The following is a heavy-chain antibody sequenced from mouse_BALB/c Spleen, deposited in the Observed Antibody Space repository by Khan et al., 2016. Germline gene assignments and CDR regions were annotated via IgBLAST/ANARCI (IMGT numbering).Heavy chain of an antibody. CDR2: INSNGGST. J-gene: IGHJ2*01. CDR3: AGENYRYYFDY. CDR1: GFTFSTYG. V-gene: IGHV5-6-3*01. Sequence: EVELVESGGGLVQPGGSLKLSCAASGFTFSTYGMSWVRQTPDKRLELVATINSNGGSTYYPDSVKGRFTISRDNAKNTLYLQMSSRKSEDTAMYYVAGENYRYYFDYGGQGTTLTVSS. D-gene: IGHD2-14*01.